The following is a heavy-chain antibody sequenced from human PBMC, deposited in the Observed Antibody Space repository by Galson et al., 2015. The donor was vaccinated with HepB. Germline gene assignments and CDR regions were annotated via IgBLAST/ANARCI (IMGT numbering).Heavy chain of an antibody. Sequence: SLRLSCAASGFTFSNAWMSWVRQAPGKGLEWVGRIKSKTDGGTTDYAAPVKGRFTISRDDSKNTLYLQMNSLKTEDTAVYYCTTAYVSGWYRGYYFDYWGQGTLVTVSS. D-gene: IGHD6-19*01. CDR3: TTAYVSGWYRGYYFDY. V-gene: IGHV3-15*01. J-gene: IGHJ4*02. CDR2: IKSKTDGGTT. CDR1: GFTFSNAW.